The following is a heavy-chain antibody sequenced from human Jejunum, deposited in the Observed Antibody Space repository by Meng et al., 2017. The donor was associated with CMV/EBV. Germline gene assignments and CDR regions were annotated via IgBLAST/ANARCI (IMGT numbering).Heavy chain of an antibody. J-gene: IGHJ4*02. D-gene: IGHD2-2*01. CDR2: IQYDGSNK. V-gene: IGHV3-30*02. CDR1: GYTFSSDG. CDR3: AKLTSCCYTGYFDY. Sequence: SGYTFSSDGMHWVRQAPGKRLEWVAFIQYDGSNKYYVESVKGRFTISRDNSKNTLYLQMDSLRAEDTAVYYCAKLTSCCYTGYFDYWGQGRLVTVSS.